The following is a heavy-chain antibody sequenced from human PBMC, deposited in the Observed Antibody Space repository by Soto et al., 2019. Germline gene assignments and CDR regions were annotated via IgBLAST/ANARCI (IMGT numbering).Heavy chain of an antibody. V-gene: IGHV4-34*01. Sequence: PSETLSLTCAVYGGSFSGYYWSWIRQPPGKGLEWIGVINHSGSTNYNPSLKSRVTISVDTSKNQFSLKLSSVTAADTAVYYCAREASPSPRIVGATGYFDYWGQGTLVTVSS. CDR3: AREASPSPRIVGATGYFDY. CDR1: GGSFSGYY. CDR2: INHSGST. J-gene: IGHJ4*02. D-gene: IGHD1-26*01.